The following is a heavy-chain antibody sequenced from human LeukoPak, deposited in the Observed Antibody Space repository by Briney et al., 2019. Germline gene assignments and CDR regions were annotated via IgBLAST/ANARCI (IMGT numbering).Heavy chain of an antibody. V-gene: IGHV3-20*04. CDR3: ARDPYSYSSNWYRTFGH. Sequence: GGSLRLSCAAAGFTFGDYGMSWVRQAPGKGLEWVSGINWNGGRTDYADSVKGRFTISRDSAQNSLYLQMNSLRAEDTALYYCARDPYSYSSNWYRTFGHWGQGTLVTVPS. J-gene: IGHJ5*02. CDR2: INWNGGRT. D-gene: IGHD6-19*01. CDR1: GFTFGDYG.